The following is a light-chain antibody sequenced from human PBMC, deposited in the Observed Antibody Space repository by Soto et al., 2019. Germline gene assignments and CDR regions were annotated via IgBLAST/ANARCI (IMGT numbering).Light chain of an antibody. J-gene: IGLJ3*02. V-gene: IGLV1-47*01. CDR2: RNN. Sequence: QAVVTQPPSASGTPGQRVTISCSGGDSNIERNSIYWYQQIAGTAPKLVIYRNNQRPSGVPDRFSGSKSGTSASLAISGLRSEDEADYFCAAWDDGLSDPWVFGGGTKLTVL. CDR1: DSNIERNS. CDR3: AAWDDGLSDPWV.